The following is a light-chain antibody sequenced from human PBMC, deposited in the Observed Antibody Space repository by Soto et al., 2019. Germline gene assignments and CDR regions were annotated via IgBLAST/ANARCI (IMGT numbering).Light chain of an antibody. V-gene: IGLV2-14*01. J-gene: IGLJ3*02. Sequence: QSVLTQPASVSGSPGQSIPISCTGTSSDVGGYNYVSWYQQHPGKAPKLMIYEVSNRPSGVSNRFSGSKSGNTASLTISGLQAEDEADYYCSSYTSSSTRVFGGGTQLTVL. CDR2: EVS. CDR3: SSYTSSSTRV. CDR1: SSDVGGYNY.